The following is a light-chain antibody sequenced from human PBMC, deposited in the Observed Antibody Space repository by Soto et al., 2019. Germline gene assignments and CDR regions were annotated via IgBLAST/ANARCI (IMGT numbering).Light chain of an antibody. CDR2: EVS. J-gene: IGLJ3*02. CDR1: SSDVGGYNY. CDR3: SSYTSGSSYWV. V-gene: IGLV2-14*01. Sequence: QSALTQPASVSGSPGQSITISCTGTSSDVGGYNYVSWYQQHPGKAPKLMIYEVSNRPSGVSNRFSGSKSGNTASLTISGLQAEAEADYYCSSYTSGSSYWVFGGGPLLTVL.